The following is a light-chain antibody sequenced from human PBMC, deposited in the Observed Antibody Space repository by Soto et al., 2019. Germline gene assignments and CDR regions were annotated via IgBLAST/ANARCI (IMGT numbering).Light chain of an antibody. Sequence: IVLTQSPGTLSLSPGERATLSCRASQSVSSSYLAWYQQKPGQAPRLLIYGASSRDTGIPDRFSGSGSGTDFTLTISRLEPEDFAVYYCQQYGSSPRITFGQGTRLEIK. CDR3: QQYGSSPRIT. CDR1: QSVSSSY. V-gene: IGKV3-20*01. J-gene: IGKJ5*01. CDR2: GAS.